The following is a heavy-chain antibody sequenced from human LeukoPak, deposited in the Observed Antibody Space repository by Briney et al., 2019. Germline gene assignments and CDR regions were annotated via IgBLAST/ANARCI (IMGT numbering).Heavy chain of an antibody. V-gene: IGHV1-24*01. CDR3: ATGHDTMVRGVIRVDLDY. Sequence: ASVKVSCKVSGYTLTELSMHWVRQAPGKGLEWMGGFDPEDGETIYAQKFQGRVTMTEDTSTDTAYMELSSLRSEDTAVYYCATGHDTMVRGVIRVDLDYWGQGTLVTVSS. D-gene: IGHD3-10*01. CDR1: GYTLTELS. CDR2: FDPEDGET. J-gene: IGHJ4*02.